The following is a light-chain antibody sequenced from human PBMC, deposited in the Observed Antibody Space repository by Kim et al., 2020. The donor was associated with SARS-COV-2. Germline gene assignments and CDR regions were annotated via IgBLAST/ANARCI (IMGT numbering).Light chain of an antibody. CDR3: QAWDSSTSVV. CDR2: QDN. CDR1: TWVDKY. V-gene: IGLV3-1*01. J-gene: IGLJ2*01. Sequence: VSAGTTASIRGSGNTWVDKYTFCDQQKPGQSPRLIMYQDNKRPSGIPERFSGSNSGNTATLTISGSQPVDEADYFCQAWDSSTSVVFGGGTQLTVL.